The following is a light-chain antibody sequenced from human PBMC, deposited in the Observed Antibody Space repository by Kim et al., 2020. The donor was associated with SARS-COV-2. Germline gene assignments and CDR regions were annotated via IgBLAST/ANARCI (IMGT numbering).Light chain of an antibody. Sequence: EGVGGGVTIRCRASQGISEYLAGFQQKPGKAPKSLIYAASGLEGGVASKFSGGGSGTDFTLTISSLQHEDFATYYCQQYRKYPLTFGPETKVDIK. V-gene: IGKV1-16*02. CDR1: QGISEY. J-gene: IGKJ3*01. CDR3: QQYRKYPLT. CDR2: AAS.